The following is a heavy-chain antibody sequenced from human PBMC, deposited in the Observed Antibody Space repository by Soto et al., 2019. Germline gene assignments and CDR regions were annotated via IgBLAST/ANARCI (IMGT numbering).Heavy chain of an antibody. Sequence: PSETRPLTCAVYGGSFSTYNWTWIRQPPGKGLEWIGYIYYSGSTNYNPSLKSRVTISVDTSKNQFSLKLSSVTAADTAVYYCARDRSSSNYYYGMDVWGQGTTVTVSS. CDR1: GGSFSTYN. V-gene: IGHV4-59*01. CDR2: IYYSGST. J-gene: IGHJ6*02. D-gene: IGHD6-6*01. CDR3: ARDRSSSNYYYGMDV.